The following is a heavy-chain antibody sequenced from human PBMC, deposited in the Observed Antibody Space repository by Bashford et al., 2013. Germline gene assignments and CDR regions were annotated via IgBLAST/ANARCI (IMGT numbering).Heavy chain of an antibody. D-gene: IGHD3-22*01. CDR3: AHHAPHDSSGYYGFDI. CDR2: IYSSDNK. CDR1: GFSLNTNGVA. V-gene: IGHV2-5*01. J-gene: IGHJ3*02. Sequence: SGPTLVKPTQTLTLTCTFSGFSLNTNGVAVGWIRQPPGKALECLALIYSSDNKWYSPSLKSRLTITKDTSKNQVVLTMTNMDPVDTATYYCAHHAPHDSSGYYGFDIWGQGTMVTVSS.